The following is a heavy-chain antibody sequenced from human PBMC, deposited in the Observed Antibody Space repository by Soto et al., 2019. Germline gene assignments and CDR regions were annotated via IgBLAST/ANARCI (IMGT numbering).Heavy chain of an antibody. D-gene: IGHD2-15*01. CDR3: ARGGDYYYYYMDV. CDR1: GFTFSSYW. J-gene: IGHJ6*03. CDR2: IKQDGSEK. V-gene: IGHV3-7*01. Sequence: HPGGSLRLSCAASGFTFSSYWMSWVRQAPGKGLEWVANIKQDGSEKYYVDSVEGRFTISRDNAKNSLYLQMNSLRAEDTAVYYCARGGDYYYYYMDVWGKGTTVTVSS.